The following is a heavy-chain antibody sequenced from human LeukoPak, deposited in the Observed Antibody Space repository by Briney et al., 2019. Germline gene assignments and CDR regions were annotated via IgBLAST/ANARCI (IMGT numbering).Heavy chain of an antibody. CDR1: GFTFSSYS. CDR2: ISSSSYI. J-gene: IGHJ4*02. Sequence: GGSLRLSCAASGFTFSSYSMNWVRQAPEKGLEWVSSISSSSYIYYADSVKGRFTISRDNAKNSLYLQMNSLRAEDTAVYYCARDREATELELGVEFDYWGQGTLVTVSS. D-gene: IGHD1-7*01. CDR3: ARDREATELELGVEFDY. V-gene: IGHV3-21*01.